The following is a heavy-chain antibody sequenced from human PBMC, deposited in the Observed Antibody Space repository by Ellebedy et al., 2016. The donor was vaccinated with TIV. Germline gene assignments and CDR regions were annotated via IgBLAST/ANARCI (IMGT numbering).Heavy chain of an antibody. Sequence: ASVKVSCKASGYTFTSHGISWVRQAPGQGLEWLGWISGYHGHTNYAQRLQGRVTVTTDTSTSTAYMELRSLTHDDTAVYYCASDAPHLLSGPDFDIWGNGTMVTVSS. CDR3: ASDAPHLLSGPDFDI. D-gene: IGHD5-12*01. V-gene: IGHV1-18*01. CDR1: GYTFTSHG. CDR2: ISGYHGHT. J-gene: IGHJ3*02.